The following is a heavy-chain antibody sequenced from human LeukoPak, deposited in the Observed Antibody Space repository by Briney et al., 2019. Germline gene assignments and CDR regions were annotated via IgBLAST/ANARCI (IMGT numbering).Heavy chain of an antibody. J-gene: IGHJ3*02. V-gene: IGHV3-7*01. CDR1: GLIFKSSW. Sequence: GGSLRLSCAASGLIFKSSWMSWVRQAPGKGLECVANIKQDGSEKYYADSVKGRFTISRDNTKNSLYLEMNSLRAEDTAIYYCARDKNGVFDIWGQGTMVTVSS. CDR3: ARDKNGVFDI. D-gene: IGHD3-3*01. CDR2: IKQDGSEK.